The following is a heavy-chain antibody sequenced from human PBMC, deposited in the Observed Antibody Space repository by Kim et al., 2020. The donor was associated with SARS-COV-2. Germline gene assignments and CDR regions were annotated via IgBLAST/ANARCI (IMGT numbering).Heavy chain of an antibody. J-gene: IGHJ4*02. CDR3: AKSVRYSNHSPDY. D-gene: IGHD4-4*01. V-gene: IGHV3-23*01. Sequence: YYADSVQGRFTISRDNSKNTLFLQMNSLRAEDTAVYYCAKSVRYSNHSPDYWGQGTLVTVSS.